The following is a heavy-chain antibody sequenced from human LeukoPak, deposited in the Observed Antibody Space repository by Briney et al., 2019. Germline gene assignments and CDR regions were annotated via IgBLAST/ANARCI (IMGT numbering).Heavy chain of an antibody. CDR2: IYSGGST. Sequence: GGSLRLSCAASGFTVSSNYMSWVRQAPGKGLEWVSVIYSGGSTYYADSVKGRFTLSRDTSKNTLYLQMNSLRAEDTAVYYCARPRYGSSWYAFDIWGQGTIVTVSS. CDR1: GFTVSSNY. D-gene: IGHD6-13*01. J-gene: IGHJ3*02. CDR3: ARPRYGSSWYAFDI. V-gene: IGHV3-53*01.